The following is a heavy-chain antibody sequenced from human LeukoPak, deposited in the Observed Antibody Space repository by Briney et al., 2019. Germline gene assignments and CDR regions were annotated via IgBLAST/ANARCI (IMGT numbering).Heavy chain of an antibody. Sequence: PGGSLRLSCAASGFTFSSYSMSWVRQAPGKGLEWVSAISGSGGSTYYADSVKGRFTISRDNSKNTLYLQMNSLRAEDTAVYYCAKDSNRRGSSYFDYWGQGTLVTVSS. CDR1: GFTFSSYS. CDR2: ISGSGGST. V-gene: IGHV3-23*01. D-gene: IGHD1-14*01. J-gene: IGHJ4*02. CDR3: AKDSNRRGSSYFDY.